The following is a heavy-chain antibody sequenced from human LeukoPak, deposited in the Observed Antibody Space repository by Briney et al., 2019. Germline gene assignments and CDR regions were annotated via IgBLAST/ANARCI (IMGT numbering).Heavy chain of an antibody. CDR2: ISAYNGNT. CDR3: ARRVTTFNWFDP. V-gene: IGHV1-18*01. CDR1: GYTFTSYG. J-gene: IGHJ5*02. D-gene: IGHD2-21*02. Sequence: ASVKVSCKASGYTFTSYGISWVRQAPGQGLEWMGWISAYNGNTNYAQKLQGRVTVTTDTSTSTAYMELRSLRSDDTAVYYCARRVTTFNWFDPWGQGTLVTVSS.